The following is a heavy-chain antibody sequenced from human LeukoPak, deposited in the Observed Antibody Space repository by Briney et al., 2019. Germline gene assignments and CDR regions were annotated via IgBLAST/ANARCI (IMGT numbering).Heavy chain of an antibody. D-gene: IGHD1-26*01. J-gene: IGHJ3*02. Sequence: SETLSLTCTVSGYSISSGYYWGWIRQPPGKGLEWIGSIYHSGSTYYNPSLKSRVTMSVDTSKNQFSLKLSSVTAADTAVYYCARDRGSSYEDAFDIWGRGTMVTVSS. CDR2: IYHSGST. CDR1: GYSISSGYY. CDR3: ARDRGSSYEDAFDI. V-gene: IGHV4-38-2*02.